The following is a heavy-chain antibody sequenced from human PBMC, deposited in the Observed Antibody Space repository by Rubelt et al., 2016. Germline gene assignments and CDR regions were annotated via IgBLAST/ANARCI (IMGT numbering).Heavy chain of an antibody. CDR3: ARGKEGLGVTMMDY. CDR1: GGSFSGYY. CDR2: INHSGST. Sequence: QVQLQQWGAGLLKPSETLSLTCAVYGGSFSGYYWSWIRQPPGKGLEWIGEINHSGSTNYNPSLKRRVTISVDTSKNQFALKLSSVTAADTALYYCARGKEGLGVTMMDYWGQGTLVTVSS. D-gene: IGHD3-22*01. V-gene: IGHV4-34*01. J-gene: IGHJ4*02.